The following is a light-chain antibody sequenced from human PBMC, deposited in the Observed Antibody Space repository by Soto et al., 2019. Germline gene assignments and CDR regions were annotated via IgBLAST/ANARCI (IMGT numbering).Light chain of an antibody. CDR3: HQFGSSPMAVT. CDR2: GAS. J-gene: IGKJ2*01. Sequence: ESMLTQSPGTLSLSPGERATLSCRASQSVSTRYLAWYQQKPGQAPRLLIYGASIRAAGIPDRFSGSGSGTDFTLTIRRLEPEDFAVYSCHQFGSSPMAVTFGQGTKLEI. CDR1: QSVSTRY. V-gene: IGKV3-20*01.